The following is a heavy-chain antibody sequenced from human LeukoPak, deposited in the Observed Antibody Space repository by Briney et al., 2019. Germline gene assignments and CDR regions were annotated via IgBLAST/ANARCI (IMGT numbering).Heavy chain of an antibody. Sequence: PGGSLRLSCAASGFTFSSYGMHWVRQAPGKGLEWVAVIWYDGSNKYYADSVKGRFTISRDNSKNTLYLQMNSLRAEDTAVYYCARDLPEVGATGDTGYWGQGTLVTVSS. V-gene: IGHV3-33*01. CDR2: IWYDGSNK. J-gene: IGHJ4*02. CDR1: GFTFSSYG. CDR3: ARDLPEVGATGDTGY. D-gene: IGHD1-26*01.